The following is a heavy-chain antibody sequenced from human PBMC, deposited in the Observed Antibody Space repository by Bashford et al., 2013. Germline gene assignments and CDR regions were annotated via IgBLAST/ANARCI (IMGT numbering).Heavy chain of an antibody. J-gene: IGHJ3*02. V-gene: IGHV4-39*01. CDR2: IYYSGST. CDR1: GGSFSGYY. CDR3: ASQRIPRAFDI. Sequence: SETLSLTCAVYGGSFSGYYWGWIRQAPRKGLEWIGSIYYSGSTYYNPSLKSRVTISVDTSKNQFSLKLSSVTAADTAVYYCASQRIPRAFDIWGQGTMVTVSS.